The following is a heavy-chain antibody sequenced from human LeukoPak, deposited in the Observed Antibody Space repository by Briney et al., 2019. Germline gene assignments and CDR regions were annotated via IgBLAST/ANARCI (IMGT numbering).Heavy chain of an antibody. CDR3: ASVPRYGDSFFDC. D-gene: IGHD4-17*01. CDR1: RVTFSRDA. J-gene: IGHJ4*02. CDR2: ISASGEST. V-gene: IGHV3-23*01. Sequence: GGSLRLSSAPSRVTFSRDAMSCVPGAPGHGLESVAGISASGESTYYADSVKGRLTISRDNSKNTLYLLMNSLRAEDTAVYFCASVPRYGDSFFDCWGQGTLVTVSS.